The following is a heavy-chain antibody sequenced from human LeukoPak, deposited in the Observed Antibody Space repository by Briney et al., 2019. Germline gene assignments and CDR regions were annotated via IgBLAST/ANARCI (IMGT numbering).Heavy chain of an antibody. Sequence: GGSLRLSCAASGFTFSSHWMHWVRQTPGKGLVWVSRINTDGSGTAYADSVKGRFAISRDNAKNTLYLQMTSLRAEDTAVYYCAKDYFDSSGYYYVGDYWGQGALVTVSS. CDR3: AKDYFDSSGYYYVGDY. CDR2: INTDGSGT. CDR1: GFTFSSHW. D-gene: IGHD3-22*01. V-gene: IGHV3-74*01. J-gene: IGHJ4*02.